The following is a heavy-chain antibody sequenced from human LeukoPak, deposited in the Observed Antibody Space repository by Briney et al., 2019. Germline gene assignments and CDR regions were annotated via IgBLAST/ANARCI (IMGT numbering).Heavy chain of an antibody. CDR1: GLTVRTTY. Sequence: GGSLRLSCAASGLTVRTTYMSWVRQTSGKGLEWVSVIYSEGSTYYADSVKGRFTMSKDNSKSTVYLQMNSLRVEDTAVYYCARDVYSSGWYGGFDLWGQGTLVTVSS. CDR3: ARDVYSSGWYGGFDL. J-gene: IGHJ4*02. CDR2: IYSEGST. V-gene: IGHV3-53*01. D-gene: IGHD6-19*01.